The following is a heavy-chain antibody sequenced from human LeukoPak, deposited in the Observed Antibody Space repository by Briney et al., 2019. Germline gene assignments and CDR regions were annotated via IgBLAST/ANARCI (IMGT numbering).Heavy chain of an antibody. V-gene: IGHV1-18*01. CDR2: IGAYNGNT. D-gene: IGHD6-6*01. J-gene: IGHJ4*02. CDR1: GYTFASYG. CDR3: ARDFFDSSSSLFFDY. Sequence: ASVKVSCKASGYTFASYGISWVRQAPGQGLEWMGWIGAYNGNTNYAQKLQGRVNMTTDTSTSTAYMELRSLRSDDTAVYYCARDFFDSSSSLFFDYWGQGTLVTVSS.